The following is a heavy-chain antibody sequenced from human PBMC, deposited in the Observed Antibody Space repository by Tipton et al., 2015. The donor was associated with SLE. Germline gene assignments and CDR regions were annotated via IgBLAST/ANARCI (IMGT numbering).Heavy chain of an antibody. J-gene: IGHJ6*02. CDR3: AIRFLEWLPRSYYYGMDV. D-gene: IGHD3-3*01. Sequence: TLSLTCAVYGGSFSGYYWSWIRQPPGKGLEWIGEINHSGSTNYNPSLKSRVTISVDTSKKQFSLKLSSVTATDTAVYYCAIRFLEWLPRSYYYGMDVWGQGTTVTVSS. CDR1: GGSFSGYY. V-gene: IGHV4-34*01. CDR2: INHSGST.